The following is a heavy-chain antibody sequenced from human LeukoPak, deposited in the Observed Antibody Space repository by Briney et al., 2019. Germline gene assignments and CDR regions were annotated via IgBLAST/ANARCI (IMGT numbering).Heavy chain of an antibody. CDR2: IYYSGST. CDR3: ASVDTAMVRAFDI. J-gene: IGHJ3*02. Sequence: SETLSLTCTVSGGSISSSSYYWGWIRQPPGKGLEWIGSIYYSGSTYYNPSLKSRVTISVDTSKNQFSLKLSSVTAADTAVYYCASVDTAMVRAFDIWGQGTMVTVSS. D-gene: IGHD5-18*01. CDR1: GGSISSSSYY. V-gene: IGHV4-39*01.